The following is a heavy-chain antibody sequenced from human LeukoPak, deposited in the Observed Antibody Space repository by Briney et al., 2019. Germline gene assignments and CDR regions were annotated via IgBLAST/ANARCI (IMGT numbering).Heavy chain of an antibody. J-gene: IGHJ4*02. CDR2: IYSDGDI. Sequence: GGSLRLSCAASGFTVSDSYMSWVRQAPGKGLEWVSVIYSDGDIYYADSVKGRFTISRDNFKNTLYLQMNSLRAEDTAVYYCARALCVGGMNCGPDYWGQGTLVTVPS. CDR1: GFTVSDSY. D-gene: IGHD1-1*01. CDR3: ARALCVGGMNCGPDY. V-gene: IGHV3-53*01.